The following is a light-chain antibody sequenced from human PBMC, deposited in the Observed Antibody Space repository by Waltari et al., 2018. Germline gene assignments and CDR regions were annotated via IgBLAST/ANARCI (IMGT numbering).Light chain of an antibody. J-gene: IGKJ1*01. CDR2: AAS. Sequence: DIQMTQSPSSLSASVGDRVTITCRASQSISSYLNWYQQKPGKAPKLLIYAASSLQSVVPSMFSGSGSGTDFTLTISSLQPEDFATYYCQQSYSTPRAFGQGTKVEIK. CDR3: QQSYSTPRA. CDR1: QSISSY. V-gene: IGKV1-39*01.